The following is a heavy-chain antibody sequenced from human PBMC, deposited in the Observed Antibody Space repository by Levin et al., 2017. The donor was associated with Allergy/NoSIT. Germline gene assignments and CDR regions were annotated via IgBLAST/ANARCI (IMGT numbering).Heavy chain of an antibody. CDR1: GFTLSSYW. CDR3: ARGRGGAYYYMDG. J-gene: IGHJ6*03. CDR2: LKSDGSSP. D-gene: IGHD3-16*01. Sequence: ASVKVSCAASGFTLSSYWMHWVRQAPGKGLMWVSRLKSDGSSPSYADSVKGRFTIPRDSAKNTLYLQMNSLGAEDTAVYYCARGRGGAYYYMDGWGKGTTVTVSS. V-gene: IGHV3-74*01.